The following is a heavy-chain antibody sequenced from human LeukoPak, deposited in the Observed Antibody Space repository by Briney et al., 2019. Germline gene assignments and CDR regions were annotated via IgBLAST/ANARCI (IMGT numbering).Heavy chain of an antibody. CDR3: AKHTPGFSW. CDR2: ISSSSSTI. J-gene: IGHJ4*02. D-gene: IGHD2-2*02. V-gene: IGHV3-48*01. CDR1: GFTFSSYS. Sequence: GGSLRLSCAASGFTFSSYSMNWVRQAPGKGLEWVSYISSSSSTIYYADSVKGRFTISRDNSKNTLYLQMNSLRAEDTAVYYCAKHTPGFSWWGQGTLVTVSS.